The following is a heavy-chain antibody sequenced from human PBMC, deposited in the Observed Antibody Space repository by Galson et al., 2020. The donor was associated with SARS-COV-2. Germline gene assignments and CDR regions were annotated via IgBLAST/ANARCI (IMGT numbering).Heavy chain of an antibody. D-gene: IGHD4-17*01. CDR1: GFSFSSYW. V-gene: IGHV3-74*01. Sequence: GESLKISCVASGFSFSSYWMHWVRQAPGKGLVWVSRLSTDGTSTSYADSVRGRFTISRDNAKNTLVLQMNSLRAEDTAVYYCARRNTVTPIPPVRWGQGILLTFSS. CDR2: LSTDGTST. CDR3: ARRNTVTPIPPVR. J-gene: IGHJ4*02.